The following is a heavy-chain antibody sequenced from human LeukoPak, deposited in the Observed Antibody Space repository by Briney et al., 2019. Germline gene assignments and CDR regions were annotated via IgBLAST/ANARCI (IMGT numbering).Heavy chain of an antibody. V-gene: IGHV3-9*01. Sequence: GGSLRLPCAASGFTFDDYAMHWVRQAPGKGLEWVSGISWNSVSIDYADSVEGRFTISRDNAKNSLYLQMNSLRPEDTALYYCAKGYYYMDVWGKGTTVTISS. J-gene: IGHJ6*03. CDR2: ISWNSVSI. CDR1: GFTFDDYA. CDR3: AKGYYYMDV.